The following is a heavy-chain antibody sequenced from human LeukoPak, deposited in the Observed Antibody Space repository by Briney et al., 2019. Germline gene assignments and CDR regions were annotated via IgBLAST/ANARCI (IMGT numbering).Heavy chain of an antibody. Sequence: GGSLRLSCAASGFTFSTYWMHWVRQAPGEGLEWVSVIYSGGSTYYADSVKGRFTISRDNSKNTLYLQMNSLRAEDTAVYYCSYGRHIVVVPAATIAFDYWGQGTLVTVSS. CDR2: IYSGGST. CDR1: GFTFSTYW. CDR3: SYGRHIVVVPAATIAFDY. V-gene: IGHV3-66*01. D-gene: IGHD2-2*01. J-gene: IGHJ4*02.